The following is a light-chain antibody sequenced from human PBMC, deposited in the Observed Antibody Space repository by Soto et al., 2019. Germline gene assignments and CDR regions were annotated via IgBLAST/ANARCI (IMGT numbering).Light chain of an antibody. Sequence: QSALTQPRSVSGSPGQSVTISCTGSSSDVGTYKYVSWYQQHPGKAPKLMIYDVSQRPSGVPDRFSGSKSGNTASLTISGLQAEDESDYYCCSYAGRYSSVFGGGTKVTVL. CDR3: CSYAGRYSSV. CDR2: DVS. J-gene: IGLJ2*01. CDR1: SSDVGTYKY. V-gene: IGLV2-11*01.